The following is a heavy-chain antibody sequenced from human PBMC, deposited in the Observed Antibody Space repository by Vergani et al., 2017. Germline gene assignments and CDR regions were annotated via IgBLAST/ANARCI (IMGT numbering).Heavy chain of an antibody. CDR1: GGSFSGYY. D-gene: IGHD2-2*01. CDR2: INHSGST. V-gene: IGHV4-34*01. Sequence: QVQLQQWGAGLLKPSETLSLTCAVYGGSFSGYYWSWIRKPPGKGLEWNGEINHSGSTNYNPSLKSRVSISVGTSKNQFSLKLSSVTAADTAVYYCARGRGFCSSTSCYQDYWGQGTLVTVSS. J-gene: IGHJ4*02. CDR3: ARGRGFCSSTSCYQDY.